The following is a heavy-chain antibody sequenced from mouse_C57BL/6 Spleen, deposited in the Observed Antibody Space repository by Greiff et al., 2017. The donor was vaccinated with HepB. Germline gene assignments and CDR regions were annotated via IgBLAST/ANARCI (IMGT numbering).Heavy chain of an antibody. Sequence: EVKLVESGGGLVKPGGSLKLSCAASGFTFSDYGMHWVRQAPEKGLEWVAYISSGSSTIYYADTVKGRFTISRDNAKNTLFLQMTSLRSEDTAMYYCARDYDYLWFAYWGQGTLVTVSA. CDR1: GFTFSDYG. D-gene: IGHD2-4*01. CDR2: ISSGSSTI. J-gene: IGHJ3*01. V-gene: IGHV5-17*01. CDR3: ARDYDYLWFAY.